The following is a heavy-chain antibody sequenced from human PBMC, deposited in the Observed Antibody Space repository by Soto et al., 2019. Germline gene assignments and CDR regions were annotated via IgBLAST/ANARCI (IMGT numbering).Heavy chain of an antibody. CDR1: GLTFSNAW. CDR2: IKSKTDGGTT. Sequence: EVQLVESGGGLVKPGGSLRLSFAASGLTFSNAWLNWVRQAPGKGREGAARIKSKTDGGTTDYAAPVKGRFTISRDDSKNTLYLQMNSLKTEDTAVYYCTTDLSSTTPRDSVRSWGQGTLVTVSS. D-gene: IGHD2-15*01. V-gene: IGHV3-15*07. J-gene: IGHJ4*02. CDR3: TTDLSSTTPRDSVRS.